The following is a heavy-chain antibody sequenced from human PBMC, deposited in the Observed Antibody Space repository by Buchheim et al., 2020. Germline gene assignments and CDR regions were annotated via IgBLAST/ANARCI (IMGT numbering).Heavy chain of an antibody. CDR2: IYYSGST. Sequence: QLQLQESGPGLVKPSETLSLTCTVSGGSISSSSYYWGWIRQPPGKGLEWIGSIYYSGSTYYNPSLKSRVTISVDTSKNQFSLKLSSVTAADTAVYYCARHVYDFWSGYYTLFDYWGQGTL. CDR1: GGSISSSSYY. D-gene: IGHD3-3*01. J-gene: IGHJ4*02. V-gene: IGHV4-39*01. CDR3: ARHVYDFWSGYYTLFDY.